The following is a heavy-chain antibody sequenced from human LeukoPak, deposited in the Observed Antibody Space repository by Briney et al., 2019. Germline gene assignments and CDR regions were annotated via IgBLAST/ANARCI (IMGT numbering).Heavy chain of an antibody. D-gene: IGHD3-3*01. J-gene: IGHJ6*03. CDR3: ARFTTLYYMDV. V-gene: IGHV3-48*01. CDR1: GFTFSSYS. Sequence: GGSLRLSCAASGFTFSSYSMNWVRQAPGKGLEWVSYISSSSSTIYYADSVKGRFTISRDNAKNSLYLQMNSLRAEDTAVYYCARFTTLYYMDVWGKGTTVTVSS. CDR2: ISSSSSTI.